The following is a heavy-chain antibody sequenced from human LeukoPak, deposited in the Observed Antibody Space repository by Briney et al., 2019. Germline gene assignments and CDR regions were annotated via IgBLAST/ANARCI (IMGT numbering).Heavy chain of an antibody. CDR2: ISSSGSTI. V-gene: IGHV3-11*04. D-gene: IGHD6-19*01. CDR1: GLTFSNVW. CDR3: ASGGIIAVAGTGDY. Sequence: PGGSLRLSCAGSGLTFSNVWMSWVRQAPGKGLEWVSYISSSGSTIYYADSVKGRFTISRDNAKNSLYLQMNSLRAEDTAVYYCASGGIIAVAGTGDYWGQGTLVTVSS. J-gene: IGHJ4*02.